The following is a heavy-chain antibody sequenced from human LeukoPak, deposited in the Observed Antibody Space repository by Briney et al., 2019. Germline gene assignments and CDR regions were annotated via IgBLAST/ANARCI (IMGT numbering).Heavy chain of an antibody. V-gene: IGHV3-7*03. CDR3: ATSGYCTTTRCDWGLVYDY. CDR2: IKQDDSEK. D-gene: IGHD2-2*01. Sequence: GGSLRLSCAASGFTFSTYWMTWVRQAPGKGLEWVANIKQDDSEKHYVESVKGRFTISRDNAKNSLYLQMNSLRAEDTALYYCATSGYCTTTRCDWGLVYDYRGQGTLVTVSS. J-gene: IGHJ4*02. CDR1: GFTFSTYW.